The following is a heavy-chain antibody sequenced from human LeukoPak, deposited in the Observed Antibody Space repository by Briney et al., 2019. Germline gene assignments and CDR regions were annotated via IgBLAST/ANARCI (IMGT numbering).Heavy chain of an antibody. Sequence: GGSLRLSCAASGFTFSTYAMSWVRQAPGKGLEWVSAISGSGGSTFNADSVKGRFTISRDNSKNTLFLQMNSLRAEDTAIYYCAKPPPPGYYFDYGAREPLFTVSS. CDR2: ISGSGGST. CDR3: AKPPPPGYYFDY. V-gene: IGHV3-23*01. J-gene: IGHJ4*02. CDR1: GFTFSTYA.